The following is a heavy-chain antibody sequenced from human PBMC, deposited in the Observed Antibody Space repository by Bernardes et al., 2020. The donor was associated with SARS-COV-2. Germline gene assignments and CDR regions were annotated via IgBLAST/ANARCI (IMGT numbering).Heavy chain of an antibody. CDR1: GGSFSGYY. J-gene: IGHJ6*02. CDR2: ISHSGST. D-gene: IGHD3-3*01. V-gene: IGHV4-34*01. CDR3: ARRYISITIFGVVRNGMDV. Sequence: SAALFPTCAVYGGSFSGYYWRWIRHPPGKGLEWLGEISHSGSTTYNPSLKSRVTISVDTSKNQFSLKLSSVTAADTAVYYCARRYISITIFGVVRNGMDVWGQGTTVTVSS.